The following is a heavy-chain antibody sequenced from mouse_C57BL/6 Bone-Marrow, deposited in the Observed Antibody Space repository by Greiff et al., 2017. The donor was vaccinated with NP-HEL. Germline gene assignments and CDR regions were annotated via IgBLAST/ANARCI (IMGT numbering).Heavy chain of an antibody. CDR1: GYTFTSYW. D-gene: IGHD3-3*01. CDR3: ARGGTGYYAMDY. CDR2: IYPSDIET. J-gene: IGHJ4*01. V-gene: IGHV1-61*01. Sequence: QVQLQQPGAELVRPGSSVKLSCKASGYTFTSYWMDWVKQRPGQGLEWIGNIYPSDIETHYNQKFKDKATLTVDKSSSTAYMQLSSLTSEDSAVYYCARGGTGYYAMDYWGQGTSGTVSS.